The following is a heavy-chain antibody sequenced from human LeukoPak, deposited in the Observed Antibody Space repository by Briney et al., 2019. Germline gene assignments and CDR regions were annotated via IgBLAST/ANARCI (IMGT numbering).Heavy chain of an antibody. CDR3: AKDLGLRSFDI. J-gene: IGHJ3*02. Sequence: GGSLRLSCAVSGFTFSSFAMSWVRQAPGKGLEWVSVISDSGGTTFYADSVKGRFTISRDNFKNTLYLQMNSLRGEDTAVYYCAKDLGLRSFDIWGQGTMVTVSS. D-gene: IGHD3-10*01. CDR1: GFTFSSFA. CDR2: ISDSGGTT. V-gene: IGHV3-23*01.